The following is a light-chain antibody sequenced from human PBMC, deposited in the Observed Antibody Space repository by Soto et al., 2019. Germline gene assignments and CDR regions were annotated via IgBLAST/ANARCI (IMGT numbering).Light chain of an antibody. CDR2: WAS. J-gene: IGKJ1*01. CDR1: QSVLYSSNNKNY. Sequence: DIVVTQSPDSLAVSLGERATINCKSSQSVLYSSNNKNYLAWYQQKPGQPPKLLIYWASTRESGVPDRFSGSRSETDFTLTISSLQAEDVAVYYCQQYYSTPQTFGQGTKVEIK. CDR3: QQYYSTPQT. V-gene: IGKV4-1*01.